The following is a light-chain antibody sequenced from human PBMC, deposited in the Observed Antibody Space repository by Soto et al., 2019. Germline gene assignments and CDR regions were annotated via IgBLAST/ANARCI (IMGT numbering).Light chain of an antibody. CDR2: EVS. J-gene: IGLJ1*01. CDR1: SGDVGVYKF. CDR3: GSYTSTIYV. V-gene: IGLV2-14*01. Sequence: QSALTQPASVSESPGQSITISCPGTSGDVGVYKFVSWYQQHPGKAPKLIIYEVSNRPSGVSSRFSGSMSGNTASLTISGLQAEDEADYYCGSYTSTIYVFGTGTKVTVL.